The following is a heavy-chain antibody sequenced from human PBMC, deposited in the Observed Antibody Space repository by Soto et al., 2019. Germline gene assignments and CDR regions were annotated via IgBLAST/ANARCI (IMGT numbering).Heavy chain of an antibody. Sequence: PSETLSLTCTVSGGSISSYYWSWIRQPPGKGLEWIGYIYYSGSTNYNPSLKSRVTISVDTSKNQFSLKLSSVTAADTAVYYCARDLGLYNYYYYGMDVWGQGTTVT. CDR1: GGSISSYY. V-gene: IGHV4-59*01. CDR3: ARDLGLYNYYYYGMDV. CDR2: IYYSGST. J-gene: IGHJ6*02. D-gene: IGHD1-20*01.